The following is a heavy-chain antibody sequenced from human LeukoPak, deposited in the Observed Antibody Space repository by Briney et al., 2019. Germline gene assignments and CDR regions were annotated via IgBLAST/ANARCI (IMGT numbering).Heavy chain of an antibody. CDR2: INPQSGAT. D-gene: IGHD1-26*01. V-gene: IGHV1-2*02. Sequence: ASVKVSCKASGYSFTGFYIHWVRQAPGQGLEWMAWINPQSGATNYAQKFKGRITTTRDMSITTAYMEVTTLRSDDTAVYYCARGGADSGLYFAYWVQGTLVTVSS. J-gene: IGHJ4*02. CDR1: GYSFTGFY. CDR3: ARGGADSGLYFAY.